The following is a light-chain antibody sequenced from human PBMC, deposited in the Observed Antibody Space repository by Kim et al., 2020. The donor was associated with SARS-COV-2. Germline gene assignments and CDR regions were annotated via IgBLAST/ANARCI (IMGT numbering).Light chain of an antibody. Sequence: ALGQQVCNQGQGDGLRRYYASWYQPKPGHDPVLLIYDKNNRPPGCPYRFSGSSAGNTASLTITGAQAEDEGHYYCNSRDSSGDRRVFGGGTQLTVL. CDR3: NSRDSSGDRRV. V-gene: IGLV3-19*01. CDR2: DKN. CDR1: GLRRYY. J-gene: IGLJ2*01.